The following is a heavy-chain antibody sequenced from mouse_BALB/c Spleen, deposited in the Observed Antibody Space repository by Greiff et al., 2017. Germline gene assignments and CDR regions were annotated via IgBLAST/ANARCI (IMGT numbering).Heavy chain of an antibody. CDR2: ISTYYGDA. J-gene: IGHJ4*01. CDR1: GYTFTDYA. Sequence: QVQLQQSGAELVRPGVSVKISCKGSGYTFTDYAMHWVKQSHAKSLEWIGVISTYYGDASYNQKFKGKATMTVDKSSSTAYMELARLTSEDSAIYYCARGGNYGDYYAMDYWGQGTSVTVSS. D-gene: IGHD2-1*01. V-gene: IGHV1S137*01. CDR3: ARGGNYGDYYAMDY.